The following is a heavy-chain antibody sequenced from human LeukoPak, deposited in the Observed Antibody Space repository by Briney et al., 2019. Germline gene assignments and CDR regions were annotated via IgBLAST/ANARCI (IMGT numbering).Heavy chain of an antibody. J-gene: IGHJ4*02. CDR3: ARGWDFGARTYYNSDS. Sequence: SETLSLTCTVYGGSFSSYHWSWIRQPPGKGLEWIGYIFYSGSTDDNPSFRGRVTISLDRSKKQFSLKLTCVTAAETAVYYCARGWDFGARTYYNSDSWGQGILVTVSS. V-gene: IGHV4-59*01. CDR1: GGSFSSYH. CDR2: IFYSGST. D-gene: IGHD4/OR15-4a*01.